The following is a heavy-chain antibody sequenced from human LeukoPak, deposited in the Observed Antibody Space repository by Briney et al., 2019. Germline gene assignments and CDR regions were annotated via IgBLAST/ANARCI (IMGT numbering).Heavy chain of an antibody. Sequence: GSLRLSCAASGFTFSSHWMSWVRQAPGKGLEWIGYIYYSGSTNYNPSLKSRVTISVDTSKNQFSLKPSSVTAADTAVYYCAKSGLNRFDFWGQGTLVTVSS. D-gene: IGHD2-15*01. CDR1: GFTFSSHW. CDR2: IYYSGST. V-gene: IGHV4-59*11. CDR3: AKSGLNRFDF. J-gene: IGHJ4*02.